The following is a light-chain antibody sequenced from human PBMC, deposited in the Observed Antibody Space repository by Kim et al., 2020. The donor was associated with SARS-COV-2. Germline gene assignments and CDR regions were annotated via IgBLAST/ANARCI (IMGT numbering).Light chain of an antibody. CDR2: GAS. J-gene: IGKJ1*01. V-gene: IGKV3-20*01. CDR3: QQYGSSPAT. CDR1: QTINSNY. Sequence: EIVLTQSPGSLSLSPGTRATVSCRASQTINSNYLAWYQQKPGQAPRLLIYGASTRATGIPDRFSGSGSGTDFTLTISRLEPEDFAVYFCQQYGSSPATFGHGTKVDIK.